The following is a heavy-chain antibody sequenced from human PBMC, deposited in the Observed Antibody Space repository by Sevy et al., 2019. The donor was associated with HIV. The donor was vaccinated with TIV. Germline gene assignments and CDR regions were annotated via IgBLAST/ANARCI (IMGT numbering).Heavy chain of an antibody. Sequence: GGCLRLSCAASGFTFTRYWMSWVRQAPGKGLEWMANINEDGSEKYYVDSVKGRFTISRDNARKSLHLQMNSLRAEDTAIDYCARDVAAGDFWGQGTLVTVSS. D-gene: IGHD2-21*01. CDR1: GFTFTRYW. V-gene: IGHV3-7*01. J-gene: IGHJ4*02. CDR2: INEDGSEK. CDR3: ARDVAAGDF.